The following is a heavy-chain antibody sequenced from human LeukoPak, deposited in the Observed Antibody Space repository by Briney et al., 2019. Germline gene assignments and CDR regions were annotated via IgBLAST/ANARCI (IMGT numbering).Heavy chain of an antibody. CDR3: ARYAEVYYYIDV. CDR1: GFTFSSYS. J-gene: IGHJ6*03. V-gene: IGHV3-21*01. Sequence: GGSLRLSCAASGFTFSSYSMNWVRPAPGKGLEWVSSISSSSSYIYYADSVKGGFTISRDDAKKSLYLQMNSLRAEDTAVYFCARYAEVYYYIDVWGTGTTVTVSS. D-gene: IGHD2-8*01. CDR2: ISSSSSYI.